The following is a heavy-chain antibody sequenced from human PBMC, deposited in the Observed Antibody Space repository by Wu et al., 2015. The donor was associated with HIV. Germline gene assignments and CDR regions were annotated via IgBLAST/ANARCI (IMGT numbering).Heavy chain of an antibody. V-gene: IGHV1-24*01. CDR2: FDPENGGP. CDR3: ATGFRVRGPYPLAF. D-gene: IGHD3-10*01. CDR1: GYTFTNYD. Sequence: QVQLVQSGAEVKKPGASVKVSCKASGYTFTNYDINWVRQAAGQGLEWMGSFDPENGGPIYAQKFQGRVSMTEDTSTDTAYMELRGLSSEDTALYYCATGFRVRGPYPLAFWGQGILVTVSS. J-gene: IGHJ4*02.